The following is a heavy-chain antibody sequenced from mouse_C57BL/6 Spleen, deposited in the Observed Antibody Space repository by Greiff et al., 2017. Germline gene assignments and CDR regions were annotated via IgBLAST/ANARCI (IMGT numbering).Heavy chain of an antibody. CDR2: ISYDGSN. CDR3: ARNYGNYEDFDV. D-gene: IGHD2-1*01. J-gene: IGHJ1*03. Sequence: VQLKESGPGLVKPSQSLSLTCSVTGYSITSGYYWNWIRQFPGNKLEWMGYISYDGSNNYNPSLKNRISITRDTSKNQFFLKLNSVTTEDTATYYCARNYGNYEDFDVWGTGTTVTVSS. CDR1: GYSITSGYY. V-gene: IGHV3-6*01.